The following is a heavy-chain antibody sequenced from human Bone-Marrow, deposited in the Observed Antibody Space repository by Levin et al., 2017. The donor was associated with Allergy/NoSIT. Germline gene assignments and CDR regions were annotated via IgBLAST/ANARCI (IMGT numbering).Heavy chain of an antibody. V-gene: IGHV3-23*01. J-gene: IGHJ6*02. D-gene: IGHD3-3*01. Sequence: PGGSLRLSCAASGFTFSSYAMSWVRQAPGKGLEWVSAISGSGGSTYYADSVKGRFTISRDNSKNTLYLQMNSLRAEDTAVYYCAKDGITIFGVVIYYYYGMDVWGQGTTVTVSS. CDR3: AKDGITIFGVVIYYYYGMDV. CDR2: ISGSGGST. CDR1: GFTFSSYA.